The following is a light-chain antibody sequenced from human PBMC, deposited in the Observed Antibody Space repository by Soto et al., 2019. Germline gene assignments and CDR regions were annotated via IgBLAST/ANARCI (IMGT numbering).Light chain of an antibody. J-gene: IGKJ1*01. CDR3: QQHLGVHT. CDR2: DAS. CDR1: QSVSGY. V-gene: IGKV3-11*01. Sequence: EIVMTQSPVTLSLSPGERATLSFRASQSVSGYLACYQQKPGQAPRLLIYDASTRATGIPARFSGSGSGTDFTLTISSLEPEDSAVYYCQQHLGVHTFGQGTKVDI.